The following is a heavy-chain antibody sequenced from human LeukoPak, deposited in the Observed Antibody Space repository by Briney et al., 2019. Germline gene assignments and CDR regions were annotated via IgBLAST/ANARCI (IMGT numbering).Heavy chain of an antibody. Sequence: PGGSLRLSCAASGFTFSSLAMTWVRQAPGKGLEWVSTIRSNGDTTYNADSVKGRFTISRDNSKNTLYLELNSLRVEDTATLYCAKGQELDDGVFDSWGQGTMVTVSS. D-gene: IGHD1-1*01. CDR1: GFTFSSLA. J-gene: IGHJ4*02. CDR2: IRSNGDTT. CDR3: AKGQELDDGVFDS. V-gene: IGHV3-23*01.